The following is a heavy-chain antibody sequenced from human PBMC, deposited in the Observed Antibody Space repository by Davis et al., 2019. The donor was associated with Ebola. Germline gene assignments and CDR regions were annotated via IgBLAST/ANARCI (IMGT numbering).Heavy chain of an antibody. D-gene: IGHD1-26*01. J-gene: IGHJ6*02. V-gene: IGHV6-1*01. CDR3: VRGWGRTGLGV. CDR2: TYYTSKWFN. CDR1: GDTVFGKSGA. Sequence: HSQTLSLTCAISGDTVFGKSGAWNWIRQSPSRGLEWLGRTYYTSKWFNDYAVFLQGRITINPDPSKNQLSLQLNSVTPEDTAVYYCVRGWGRTGLGVWGQGTTVTVSS.